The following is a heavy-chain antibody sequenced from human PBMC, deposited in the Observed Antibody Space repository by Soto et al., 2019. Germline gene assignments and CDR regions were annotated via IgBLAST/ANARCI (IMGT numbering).Heavy chain of an antibody. D-gene: IGHD4-4*01. Sequence: QVQLVESGGGVVQPGRSLRLSCAASGFTLSPYAMFWVRQAPGKGLEYVAVISYDGSDKYYADSVKGRFTISRDNSKNTLYLQMNSLRAEDTGIYYCARGSYGNRHYYHAMEVWGQGTTVTVSS. V-gene: IGHV3-30-3*01. CDR2: ISYDGSDK. CDR1: GFTLSPYA. J-gene: IGHJ6*02. CDR3: ARGSYGNRHYYHAMEV.